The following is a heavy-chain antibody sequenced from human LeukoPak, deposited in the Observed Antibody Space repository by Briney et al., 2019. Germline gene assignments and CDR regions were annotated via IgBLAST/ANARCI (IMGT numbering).Heavy chain of an antibody. CDR2: MNPNSGNT. CDR3: ARELPSREQWLGPFDY. D-gene: IGHD6-19*01. J-gene: IGHJ4*02. Sequence: GASVKVSCKASGYTFTSYDINWVRQATGQGLEWMGWMNPNSGNTGYAQKFQGRVTMTTDTSTSTAYMELRSLRSDDTAVYYCARELPSREQWLGPFDYWGQGTLVTVSS. V-gene: IGHV1-8*01. CDR1: GYTFTSYD.